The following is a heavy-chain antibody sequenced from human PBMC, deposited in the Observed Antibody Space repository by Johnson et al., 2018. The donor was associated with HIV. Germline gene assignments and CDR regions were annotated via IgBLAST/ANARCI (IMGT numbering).Heavy chain of an antibody. Sequence: MLLVESGGGLVQPGGSLRLSCAASGFTFSSSWMHWVCQAPEKGLEWVADIKCDGSEKYYVDSVKGRLTISRDNAKNSLYLQMNSLRAEDTPVYYCVSREWELHAFDIWGQGTMVTVSS. D-gene: IGHD1-26*01. CDR1: GFTFSSSW. V-gene: IGHV3-52*01. CDR2: IKCDGSEK. CDR3: VSREWELHAFDI. J-gene: IGHJ3*02.